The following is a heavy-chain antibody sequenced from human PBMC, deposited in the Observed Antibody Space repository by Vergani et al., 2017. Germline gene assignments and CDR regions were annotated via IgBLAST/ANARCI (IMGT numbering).Heavy chain of an antibody. CDR2: SSTTGNTL. V-gene: IGHV3-11*01. CDR3: ARDGGPYSWSFDL. J-gene: IGHJ2*01. CDR1: GMTFSDSY. Sequence: QVQLVESGGGEVKPGGSLRLSCVGSGMTFSDSYMSWIRQAPGKGLEYISYSSTTGNTLYYADSVRGRFTISRDNARNSVYLQLNSLRVEDTAVYYCARDGGPYSWSFDLWGRGTLVTVSS. D-gene: IGHD2-15*01.